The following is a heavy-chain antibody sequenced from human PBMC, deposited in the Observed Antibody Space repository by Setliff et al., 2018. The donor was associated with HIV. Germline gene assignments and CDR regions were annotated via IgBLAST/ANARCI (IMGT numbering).Heavy chain of an antibody. J-gene: IGHJ4*02. V-gene: IGHV3-30*02. D-gene: IGHD6-13*01. CDR3: ARGGSNSWSPFDY. CDR2: IQYDESNK. Sequence: PGGSLRLSCAVSGLTFSRYGFHWVRQVPGKGLDWVTFIQYDESNKYHVDSVKGRFTISRDNAENSLYLQMNSLRAEDTAVYYCARGGSNSWSPFDYWGQGTLVTVS. CDR1: GLTFSRYG.